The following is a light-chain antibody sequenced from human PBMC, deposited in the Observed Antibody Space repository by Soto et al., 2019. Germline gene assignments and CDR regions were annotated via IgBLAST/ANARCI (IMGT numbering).Light chain of an antibody. J-gene: IGKJ1*01. CDR3: QQYNSFSPWT. CDR1: ESISSW. CDR2: KAS. Sequence: DIQMTQSPSPLSASVRNRVPTTCRASESISSWLAWYQQKPGKAPKLLIYKASNLESGVPSRFSGSGSGTEFTLTISSLQTDDFATYYCQQYNSFSPWTFGQGTKVDIK. V-gene: IGKV1-5*03.